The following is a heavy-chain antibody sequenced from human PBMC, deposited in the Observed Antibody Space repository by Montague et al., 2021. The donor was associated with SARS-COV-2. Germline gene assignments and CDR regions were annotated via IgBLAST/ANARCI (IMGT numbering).Heavy chain of an antibody. CDR1: GGSFSGYY. Sequence: SETLSLTCAVDGGSFSGYYRNWIRQPPGKGLEWIGEINHSGSANXNPSLKRRVTISVDTSKNQFSLKLNSVTAADTAVYYCARLGEGVVPAPILGIGPFYSYFYMDVWGKGATVTVSS. D-gene: IGHD2-2*02. CDR3: ARLGEGVVPAPILGIGPFYSYFYMDV. J-gene: IGHJ6*03. V-gene: IGHV4-34*01. CDR2: INHSGSA.